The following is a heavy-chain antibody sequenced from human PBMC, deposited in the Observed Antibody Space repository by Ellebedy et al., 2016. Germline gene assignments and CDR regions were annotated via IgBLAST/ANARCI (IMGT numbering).Heavy chain of an antibody. CDR3: ASAGVTVKYPNWFHP. J-gene: IGHJ5*02. CDR1: GGSIEHQY. Sequence: SETLSLXXHVSGGSIEHQYLTWIRQPAGKGLEWIGRIATTGVTDYNPSLSSRVSMSLDTSKNQVSLILTSVTAADTGIYFCASAGVTVKYPNWFHPWGRGIQVTVSS. CDR2: IATTGVT. V-gene: IGHV4-4*07. D-gene: IGHD2-21*02.